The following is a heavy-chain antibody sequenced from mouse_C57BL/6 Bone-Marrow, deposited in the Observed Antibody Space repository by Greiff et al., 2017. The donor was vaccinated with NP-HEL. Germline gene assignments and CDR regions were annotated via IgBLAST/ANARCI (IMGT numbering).Heavy chain of an antibody. CDR3: ARGYGSSYVRFAY. J-gene: IGHJ3*01. CDR1: GYTFTSYW. D-gene: IGHD1-1*01. CDR2: IDPSDSYT. Sequence: QVQLQQPGAELVKPGASVKLSCKASGYTFTSYWMQWVKQRPGQGLEWIGEIDPSDSYTNYNQKFKGKATLTVDTSSSTAYMQLSSLTSEDSAVYYCARGYGSSYVRFAYWGQGTLVTVSA. V-gene: IGHV1-50*01.